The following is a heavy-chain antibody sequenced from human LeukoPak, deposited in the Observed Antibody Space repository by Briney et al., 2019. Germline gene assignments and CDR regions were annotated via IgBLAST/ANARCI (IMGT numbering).Heavy chain of an antibody. CDR1: GFTFSSYS. J-gene: IGHJ4*02. CDR2: ISSSSSYI. V-gene: IGHV3-21*01. Sequence: GGSLRLSCAASGFTFSSYSMNWVRQAPGKGLEWVSSISSSSSYIYYADSVKGRFTISRDNAKNSLYLQMNSLRAEDTAVYYCARSRRGIAAAGTSYYFDYWGQGTLVTVSS. CDR3: ARSRRGIAAAGTSYYFDY. D-gene: IGHD6-13*01.